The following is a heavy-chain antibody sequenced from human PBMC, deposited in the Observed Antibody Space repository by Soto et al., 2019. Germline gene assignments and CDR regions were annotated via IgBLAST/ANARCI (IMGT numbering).Heavy chain of an antibody. J-gene: IGHJ6*02. CDR3: ARDRLPIFWKNYYYYYGMDV. CDR1: GFTFSSYA. Sequence: QVQLVESGGGVVQPGRSLRLSCAASGFTFSSYAMHWVRQAPGKGLEWVAVLSDDESNKYYADPVKGRLTISRDNSKITVYLQMNSLRAEDTAVYYCARDRLPIFWKNYYYYYGMDVWGQGTTVTVSS. V-gene: IGHV3-30-3*01. D-gene: IGHD3-9*01. CDR2: LSDDESNK.